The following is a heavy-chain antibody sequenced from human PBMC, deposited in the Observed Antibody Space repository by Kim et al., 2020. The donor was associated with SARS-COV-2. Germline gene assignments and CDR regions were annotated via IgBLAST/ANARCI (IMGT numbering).Heavy chain of an antibody. V-gene: IGHV1-46*01. CDR3: ARDKTSGWYFGVY. D-gene: IGHD6-19*01. Sequence: SYTEKFQGRVTMTRDTSTRTVDMELSSLRSEDTAVYYCARDKTSGWYFGVYWGQGTLVTVSS. J-gene: IGHJ4*02.